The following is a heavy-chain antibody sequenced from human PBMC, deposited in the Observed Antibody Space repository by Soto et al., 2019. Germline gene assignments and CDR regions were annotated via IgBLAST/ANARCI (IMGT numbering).Heavy chain of an antibody. D-gene: IGHD2-15*01. J-gene: IGHJ4*02. CDR2: SSRGGDTI. V-gene: IGHV3-48*02. CDR1: GFSLANYP. Sequence: PGGSLRLSCVASGFSLANYPMNWVRQTPGKGLEWISYSSRGGDTIYYADSVEGGITISRDNARNSLSLKMSRRGDEDAAVYYYAKGPYSNVCWPYYFESWGQGVPVTVSS. CDR3: AKGPYSNVCWPYYFES.